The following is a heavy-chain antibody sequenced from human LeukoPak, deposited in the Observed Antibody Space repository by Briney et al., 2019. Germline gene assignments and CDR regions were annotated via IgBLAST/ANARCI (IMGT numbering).Heavy chain of an antibody. V-gene: IGHV4-39*01. Sequence: SETLSLTYTVSGGSISSSSYYWGWIRQPPGKGLEWIGSIYYSGSTYYNPSLKSRVTISVDTSKNQFSLKLSSVTAADTAVYYCARQRYSSSSPFDYWGQGTLVTVSS. CDR1: GGSISSSSYY. CDR3: ARQRYSSSSPFDY. CDR2: IYYSGST. J-gene: IGHJ4*02. D-gene: IGHD6-13*01.